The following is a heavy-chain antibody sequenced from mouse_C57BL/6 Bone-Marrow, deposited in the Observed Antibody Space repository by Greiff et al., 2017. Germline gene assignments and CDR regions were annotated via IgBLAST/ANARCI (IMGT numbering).Heavy chain of an antibody. CDR3: ARHDYVGAMDY. V-gene: IGHV5-12*01. J-gene: IGHJ4*01. CDR2: ISNGGGST. D-gene: IGHD2-4*01. Sequence: EVMLVESGGGLVQPGGSLKLSCAASGFTFSDYYMYWVRQTPEKRLEWVAYISNGGGSTYYPDTVKGRFTISRDNAKNTLYLQMSRLKSEDTAMYYCARHDYVGAMDYWGQGTSVTGSS. CDR1: GFTFSDYY.